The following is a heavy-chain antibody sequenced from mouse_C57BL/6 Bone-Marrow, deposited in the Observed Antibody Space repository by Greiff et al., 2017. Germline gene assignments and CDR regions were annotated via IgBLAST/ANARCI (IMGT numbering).Heavy chain of an antibody. CDR3: AGNWDYYAMDY. Sequence: VQLQESGPGLVQPSQSLSITCTVSGFSLTSYGVHWVRPSPGKGLEWLGVIWSGGSTDYNAAFISRLSISKDNSKSQVFFKMNSLQADDTAIYYCAGNWDYYAMDYWGQGTSVTVSS. CDR1: GFSLTSYG. V-gene: IGHV2-2*01. J-gene: IGHJ4*01. D-gene: IGHD4-1*01. CDR2: IWSGGST.